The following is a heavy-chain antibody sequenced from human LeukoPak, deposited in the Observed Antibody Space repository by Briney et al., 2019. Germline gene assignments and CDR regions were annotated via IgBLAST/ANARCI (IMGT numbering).Heavy chain of an antibody. Sequence: ASVKVSCKASGYTFTSYDINWVRQATGQGLEWMGWMNPNSGSTGYAQKFQGRVTMTRNTSISTAYVELSSLRSEDTAVYYCARVPTMARGGLMDNWFDPWGQGTLVTVSS. CDR3: ARVPTMARGGLMDNWFDP. J-gene: IGHJ5*02. CDR2: MNPNSGST. CDR1: GYTFTSYD. V-gene: IGHV1-8*01. D-gene: IGHD3-10*01.